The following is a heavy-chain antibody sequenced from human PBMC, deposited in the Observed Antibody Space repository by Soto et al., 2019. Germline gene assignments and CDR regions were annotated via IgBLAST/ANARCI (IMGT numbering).Heavy chain of an antibody. CDR1: GGSISSSSYY. D-gene: IGHD2-21*01. CDR2: IYHSGST. J-gene: IGHJ4*02. Sequence: SETLSLTCTVSGGSISSSSYYWGWIRQPPGKGLEWIGYIYHSGSTYYNPSLKSRVTISVDRSKNRFSLKLSSVTAADTAVYYCARGNVVPLDYWGQGTLVTVSS. CDR3: ARGNVVPLDY. V-gene: IGHV4-39*07.